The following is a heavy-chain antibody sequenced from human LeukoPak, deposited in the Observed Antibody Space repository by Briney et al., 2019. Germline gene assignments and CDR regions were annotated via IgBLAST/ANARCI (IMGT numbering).Heavy chain of an antibody. D-gene: IGHD3-22*01. J-gene: IGHJ4*02. CDR2: ISAYNGNT. CDR1: GYTFTSYG. V-gene: IGHV1-18*01. CDR3: ARLYYDSSGHSIYLDY. Sequence: SSVKVSCKASGYTFTSYGISWVRQAPGQGLEWMGWISAYNGNTNYAQKLQGRVTMTTDTSTSTAYTELRSLRSDDTAVYYCARLYYDSSGHSIYLDYWGQGTLVTVSS.